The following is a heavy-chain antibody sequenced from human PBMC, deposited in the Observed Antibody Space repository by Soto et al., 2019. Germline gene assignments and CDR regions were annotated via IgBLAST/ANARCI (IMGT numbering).Heavy chain of an antibody. D-gene: IGHD6-13*01. CDR1: GYTFTSYG. CDR2: ISAYNGNT. V-gene: IGHV1-18*01. CDR3: ARYSSSWSDYYYYGMDV. Sequence: ASVKVSCKASGYTFTSYGISWVRQAPGQGLEWMGWISAYNGNTNYAQKLQGRVTMTTDTSTSTAYMELRSLRSDDTAVYYCARYSSSWSDYYYYGMDVWGEGTTVIVYS. J-gene: IGHJ6*02.